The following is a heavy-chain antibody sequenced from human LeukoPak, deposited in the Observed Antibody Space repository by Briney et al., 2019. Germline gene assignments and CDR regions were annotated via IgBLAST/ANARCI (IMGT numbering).Heavy chain of an antibody. CDR3: AREGLQLWIPVRDF. Sequence: PSETLSLTCTVSGYSISSGYYWGWIRQPPGKGLEWIGSIYHSGSTYYNPSLKSRVTISVDTSKNQFSLKLSSVTAADTAVYYCAREGLQLWIPVRDFWGQGTLVTVSS. CDR2: IYHSGST. J-gene: IGHJ4*02. D-gene: IGHD5-18*01. CDR1: GYSISSGYY. V-gene: IGHV4-38-2*02.